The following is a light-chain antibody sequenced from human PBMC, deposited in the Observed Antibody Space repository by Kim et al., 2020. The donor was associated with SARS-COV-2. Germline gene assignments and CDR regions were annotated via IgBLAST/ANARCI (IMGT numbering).Light chain of an antibody. Sequence: QPVLTQSSSASASRGSSVKLTCTLSSGHSNYFIAWHQQQPGKAPRFLMKVEGSGSYNKGGGVPDRFSGSRSGADRYLIIANLQSEDEADYYCETWDSNIQVFGGGTQLTVL. CDR1: SGHSNYF. CDR3: ETWDSNIQV. J-gene: IGLJ3*02. V-gene: IGLV4-60*03. CDR2: VEGSGSY.